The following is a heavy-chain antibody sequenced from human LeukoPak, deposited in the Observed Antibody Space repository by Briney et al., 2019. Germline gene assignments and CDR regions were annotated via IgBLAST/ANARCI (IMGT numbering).Heavy chain of an antibody. J-gene: IGHJ4*02. CDR2: IKSKTDGGTT. V-gene: IGHV3-15*01. D-gene: IGHD2-8*01. CDR3: TTAVACTNGACDY. Sequence: GGSLRLSCAASGFTFSNAWMSWVRQAPGKGLEWVGRIKSKTDGGTTDYAAPVKGRFTISRDDSKNTLYLQMNSLKTEDTAVYYCTTAVACTNGACDYWGQGTLVTVSS. CDR1: GFTFSNAW.